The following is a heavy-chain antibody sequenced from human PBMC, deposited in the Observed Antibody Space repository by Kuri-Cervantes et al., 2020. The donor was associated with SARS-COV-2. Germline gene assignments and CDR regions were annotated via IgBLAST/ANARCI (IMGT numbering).Heavy chain of an antibody. CDR3: ARQGGQLVLHWYFDL. CDR2: IYYSGST. Sequence: SETLSLTCTVSGYSISSGYHWGWIRQPPGKGLEWIGSIYYSGSTFYSPSLMSRVTISVDTSKNQFSLKLSSVTAADTAVYYCARQGGQLVLHWYFDLWGRGTLVTVSS. J-gene: IGHJ2*01. CDR1: GYSISSGYH. V-gene: IGHV4-38-2*02. D-gene: IGHD6-6*01.